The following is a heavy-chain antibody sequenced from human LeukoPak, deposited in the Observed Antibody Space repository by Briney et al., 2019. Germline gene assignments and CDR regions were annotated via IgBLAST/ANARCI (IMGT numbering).Heavy chain of an antibody. Sequence: PSETLSLTCTVSGGSISSYYWSWIRLPPGKGLEWIGYIYYTGATYYNPSLKSRVTISLDTSKNQFSLKLSSVTAADAAVYYCARAGYSYGTGYYFDYWGQGALVTVSP. CDR3: ARAGYSYGTGYYFDY. V-gene: IGHV4-59*01. CDR1: GGSISSYY. J-gene: IGHJ4*02. D-gene: IGHD5-18*01. CDR2: IYYTGAT.